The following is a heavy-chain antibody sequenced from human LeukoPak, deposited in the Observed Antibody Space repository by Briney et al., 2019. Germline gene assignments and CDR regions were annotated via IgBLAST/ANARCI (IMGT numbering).Heavy chain of an antibody. D-gene: IGHD3-22*01. Sequence: GGSLTLYCAAAGFTFSSYSMNWVRQAPGKGPEWLPSISSSSSYIYYADSVKGRFTISRDNAKNSLYLQMNSLRAEDTAVYYCARTSMIVVVAHAFDIWGQGTMVTVSS. J-gene: IGHJ3*02. CDR3: ARTSMIVVVAHAFDI. V-gene: IGHV3-21*04. CDR2: ISSSSSYI. CDR1: GFTFSSYS.